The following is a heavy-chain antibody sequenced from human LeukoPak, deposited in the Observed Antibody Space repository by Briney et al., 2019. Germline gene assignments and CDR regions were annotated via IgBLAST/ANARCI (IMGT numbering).Heavy chain of an antibody. J-gene: IGHJ4*02. CDR2: IYYSGST. V-gene: IGHV4-39*01. D-gene: IGHD3-22*01. CDR3: ALTGYYYDSSGYYY. CDR1: GGSISSSSYY. Sequence: SETLSLTCTVPGGSISSSSYYWGWIRQPPGKGLEWIGSIYYSGSTYYNPSLKSRVTISVDTSKNQFSLKLSSVTAADTAVYYCALTGYYYDSSGYYYWGQGTLVTVSS.